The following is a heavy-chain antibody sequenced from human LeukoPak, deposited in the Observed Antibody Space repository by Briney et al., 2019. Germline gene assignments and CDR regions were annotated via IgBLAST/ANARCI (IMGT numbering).Heavy chain of an antibody. V-gene: IGHV1-69*13. D-gene: IGHD2-8*01. CDR2: IIPIFGTA. Sequence: SVKVSCKASGGTFSSYAISWVRQAPGQGLEWMGGIIPIFGTANYAQKFQGRVTIPADESTSAAYMELSSLRSEDTAVYYCAIVGEAMVGSFDYWGQGTLVTVSS. CDR3: AIVGEAMVGSFDY. J-gene: IGHJ4*02. CDR1: GGTFSSYA.